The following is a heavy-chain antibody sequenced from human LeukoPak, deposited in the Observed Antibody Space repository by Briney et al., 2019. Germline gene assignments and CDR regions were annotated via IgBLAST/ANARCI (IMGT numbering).Heavy chain of an antibody. CDR1: GFTFSSYG. V-gene: IGHV3-33*01. Sequence: GGSLRLSCAASGFTFSSYGMHWVRQAPGEGLEWVAVIWYDGSNKYYADSVKGRFTISRDNSKNTLYLQMNSLRAEDTAVYYCARVRYDSSGYYFDYWGQGTLVTVSS. CDR3: ARVRYDSSGYYFDY. J-gene: IGHJ4*02. D-gene: IGHD3-22*01. CDR2: IWYDGSNK.